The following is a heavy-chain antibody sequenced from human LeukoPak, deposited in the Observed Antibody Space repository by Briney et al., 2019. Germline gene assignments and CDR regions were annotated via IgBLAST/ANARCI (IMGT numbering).Heavy chain of an antibody. CDR3: ARLLLGQQLANY. V-gene: IGHV4-39*01. D-gene: IGHD6-13*01. CDR1: GGSISSSSYY. Sequence: PSETLSLTCTVSGGSISSSSYYLGWIRQPPGKGLEWIGSIYYSGSTYYNPSLKSRVTISVDTSKNQFSLKLSSVTAADTAVYYCARLLLGQQLANYWGQGTLVTVSS. CDR2: IYYSGST. J-gene: IGHJ4*02.